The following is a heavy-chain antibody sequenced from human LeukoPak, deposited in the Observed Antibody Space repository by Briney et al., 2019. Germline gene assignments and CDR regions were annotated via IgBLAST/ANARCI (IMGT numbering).Heavy chain of an antibody. CDR2: ISGSGGST. CDR3: AKEGADYYGSGSFFDY. CDR1: GFTFSNYA. V-gene: IGHV3-23*01. J-gene: IGHJ4*02. Sequence: PGGSLRLSCVVSGFTFSNYAMSWVRQAPGKGLEWVSGISGSGGSTYYADSVKGRFTISRDNSKNTLYLQMNSLRAEDTAVYYCAKEGADYYGSGSFFDYWGQGTLVTVSS. D-gene: IGHD3-10*01.